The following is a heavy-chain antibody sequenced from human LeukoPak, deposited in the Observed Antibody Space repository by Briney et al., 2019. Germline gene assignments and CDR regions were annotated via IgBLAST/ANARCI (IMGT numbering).Heavy chain of an antibody. CDR2: ISTSSSYI. CDR3: AELGITMIGGV. V-gene: IGHV3-21*01. D-gene: IGHD3-10*02. J-gene: IGHJ6*04. CDR1: GFTLSSYS. Sequence: GGSLRLSCAASGFTLSSYSRNWVRQAPGKGLEWVSFISTSSSYIYYADSVKGRFTISRDNAKNSLYLQMNSLRAEDTAVYYCAELGITMIGGVWGKGTTVTISS.